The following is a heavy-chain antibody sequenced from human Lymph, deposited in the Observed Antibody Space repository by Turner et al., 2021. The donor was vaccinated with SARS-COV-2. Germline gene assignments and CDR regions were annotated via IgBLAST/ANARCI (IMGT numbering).Heavy chain of an antibody. CDR2: IYHGDTDT. J-gene: IGHJ4*02. CDR3: ARREWGGSLGHIDY. V-gene: IGHV5-51*03. D-gene: IGHD3-3*01. CDR1: GYSFTTYW. Sequence: EVQLVQSGAELKKPGVSLRIACRPSGYSFTTYWIGWVRQMPGKGLEWMGVIYHGDTDTRYSPSFQGQVTISTDKSNSTAYLQWSSLKASDTAMYYCARREWGGSLGHIDYWGQGTLVTVSS.